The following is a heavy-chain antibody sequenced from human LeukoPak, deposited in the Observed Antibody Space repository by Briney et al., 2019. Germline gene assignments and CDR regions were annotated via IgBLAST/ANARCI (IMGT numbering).Heavy chain of an antibody. J-gene: IGHJ4*02. CDR1: GFTVSSNY. V-gene: IGHV3-66*01. D-gene: IGHD5-18*01. Sequence: PGGSLRLSCAASGFTVSSNYMSWVRQAPGKGLEWVSVIYSGGSTYYADSVKGRFTISRDKSKNTLYLQMNSLRAEDTAVYYCARDEARYSYGSDYWGQGTLVTVSS. CDR3: ARDEARYSYGSDY. CDR2: IYSGGST.